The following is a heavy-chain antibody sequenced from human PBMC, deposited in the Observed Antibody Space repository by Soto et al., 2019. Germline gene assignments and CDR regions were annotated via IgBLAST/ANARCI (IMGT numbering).Heavy chain of an antibody. J-gene: IGHJ2*01. CDR1: GYTLSGLS. D-gene: IGHD3-10*01. CDR2: FDPEDGET. Sequence: ASVKVSCKVSGYTLSGLSIHWVRQAPGKGLEWMGGFDPEDGETIYTQEFQGRVTVTEDTSTDTAYMELSSLRYEDTAVYYCATHLSGSRGLKVWYFDLWGRGTLVTVSS. V-gene: IGHV1-24*01. CDR3: ATHLSGSRGLKVWYFDL.